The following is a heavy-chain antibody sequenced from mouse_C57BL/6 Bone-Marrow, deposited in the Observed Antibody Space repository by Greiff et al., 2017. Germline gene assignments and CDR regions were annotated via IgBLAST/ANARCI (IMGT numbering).Heavy chain of an antibody. CDR1: GYTFTSYW. J-gene: IGHJ4*01. V-gene: IGHV1-72*01. CDR3: ASGQLRSYAMDY. D-gene: IGHD3-2*02. Sequence: QVHVKQPGAELVKPGASVKLSCKASGYTFTSYWMHWVKQRPGRGLEWIGRIDPNSGGTKYNEKFKSKATLTVDKPSSTAYMQLSSLTSEDSAVYYCASGQLRSYAMDYWGQGTSVTVSS. CDR2: IDPNSGGT.